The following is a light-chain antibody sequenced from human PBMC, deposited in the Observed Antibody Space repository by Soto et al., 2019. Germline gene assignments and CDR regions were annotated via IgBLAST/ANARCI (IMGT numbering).Light chain of an antibody. CDR1: SSDVGGYNY. CDR2: EVT. Sequence: QSALTQPPSASGSPGQSVTISCTGTSSDVGGYNYVSWYQQHPGKAPKLMIYEVTKQPSGVPDRFSGSKSGNTASLTVSGLQADDEADYYCSSYAGSNNLVFGGGTKLTVL. CDR3: SSYAGSNNLV. V-gene: IGLV2-8*01. J-gene: IGLJ2*01.